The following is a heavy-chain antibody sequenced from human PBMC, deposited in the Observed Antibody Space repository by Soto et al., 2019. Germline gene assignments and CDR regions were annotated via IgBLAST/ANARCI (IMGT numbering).Heavy chain of an antibody. D-gene: IGHD2-15*01. J-gene: IGHJ6*02. CDR3: AREVAAPSDYYYGLDV. Sequence: QVQLVESGGGVVQPGRSLRLSCAASGFTFSSYAMHWVRQAPGKGLEWVGVISYDGSNKYYADSVEGRLTISRDNSKNTLYLQMNSLRAEDTAVYYCAREVAAPSDYYYGLDVWGQGTTVTVSS. CDR2: ISYDGSNK. V-gene: IGHV3-30-3*01. CDR1: GFTFSSYA.